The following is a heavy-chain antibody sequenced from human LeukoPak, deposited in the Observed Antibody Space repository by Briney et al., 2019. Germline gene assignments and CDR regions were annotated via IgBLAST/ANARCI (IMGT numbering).Heavy chain of an antibody. J-gene: IGHJ3*02. V-gene: IGHV4-34*01. CDR3: ARRCSGWYLCAFDI. CDR2: INHSGST. CDR1: GGSFSGYY. Sequence: PSETLSLTCAVYGGSFSGYYWSWIRQPPGKGLEWIGEINHSGSTNYNPSLKSRVTISVDTSKNQFSLKLSSVTAADTAVYYCARRCSGWYLCAFDIWGQGTMVTVSS. D-gene: IGHD6-19*01.